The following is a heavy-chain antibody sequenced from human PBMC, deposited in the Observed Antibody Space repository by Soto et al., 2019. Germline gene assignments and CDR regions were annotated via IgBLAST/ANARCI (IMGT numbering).Heavy chain of an antibody. V-gene: IGHV4-59*08. Sequence: QVQLQESGPGLVKPSETLSLTCTVSGGSISNFYWTWIRQPPGKGLEWIGNVHYSGTTNYNPSVSSRVTTSLDTAMNQLSLNLSSVTAADTAVYYCAGHKGAGSDRGGMDVWCQGTTVTVSS. CDR2: VHYSGTT. D-gene: IGHD6-25*01. J-gene: IGHJ6*02. CDR3: AGHKGAGSDRGGMDV. CDR1: GGSISNFY.